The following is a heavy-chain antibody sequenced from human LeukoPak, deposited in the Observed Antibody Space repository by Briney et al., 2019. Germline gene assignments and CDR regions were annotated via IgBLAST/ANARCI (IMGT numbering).Heavy chain of an antibody. J-gene: IGHJ5*02. D-gene: IGHD5-24*01. CDR3: ARDNSVRDEAWWFNP. CDR2: IKQDGSEK. V-gene: IGHV3-7*03. Sequence: GSLRLSCVASGFTFSSRDWMTWVRQAPGKGLEWVANIKQDGSEKNYVDSVKGRFTISRDNAKNSVDLQMNSLRVEDTAVYYCARDNSVRDEAWWFNPWGQGTLVTVSS. CDR1: GFTFSSRDW.